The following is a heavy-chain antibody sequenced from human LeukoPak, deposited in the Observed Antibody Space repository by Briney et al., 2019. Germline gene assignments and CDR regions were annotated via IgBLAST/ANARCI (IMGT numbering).Heavy chain of an antibody. CDR2: ISYDGGNK. CDR3: VSLGYSSSSVRY. CDR1: GYTFTGYY. Sequence: SCKASGYTFTGYYMHWVRQAPGKGLEWVAIISYDGGNKYYADSVKGGFTISRDNSKNTLYLQMNSLRAEDTAVYFCVSLGYSSSSVRYWGQGTLVTVSS. V-gene: IGHV3-30*04. D-gene: IGHD6-6*01. J-gene: IGHJ4*02.